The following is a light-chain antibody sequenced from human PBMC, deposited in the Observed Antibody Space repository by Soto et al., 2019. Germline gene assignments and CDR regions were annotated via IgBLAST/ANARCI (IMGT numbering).Light chain of an antibody. V-gene: IGKV1-5*03. J-gene: IGKJ1*01. Sequence: DIQMTQSPSTLSASVGDRVTITCRASQSISSWLAWYQQKPGKAPKLLIYKASSLESGVPSRFSGSGSGTEFTLTISSLQPDDFATYYCQQYNSYSAVGQGTKVELK. CDR2: KAS. CDR3: QQYNSYSA. CDR1: QSISSW.